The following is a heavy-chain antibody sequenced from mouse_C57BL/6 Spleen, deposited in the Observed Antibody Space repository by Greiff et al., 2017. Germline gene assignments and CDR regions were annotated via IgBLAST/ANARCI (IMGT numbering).Heavy chain of an antibody. CDR1: GYTFTSYW. D-gene: IGHD1-1*01. CDR2: IYPGNSDT. V-gene: IGHV1-5*01. Sequence: EVQLQQSGTVLARPGASVKMSCKTSGYTFTSYWMHWVKQRPGQGLEWIGAIYPGNSDTSYNQKFKGKAKLTAVTSASTAYMELSSLTNEDSAVYYCTRRDYYDSSPYYAMDYWGQGTSVTVSS. J-gene: IGHJ4*01. CDR3: TRRDYYDSSPYYAMDY.